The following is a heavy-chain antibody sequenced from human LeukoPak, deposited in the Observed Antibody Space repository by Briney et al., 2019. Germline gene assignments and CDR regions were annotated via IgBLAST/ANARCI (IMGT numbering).Heavy chain of an antibody. CDR2: IIPIFGTA. CDR3: AITYCGGDCYSRGNWFDP. Sequence: SVKVSCKASGGTFSSYAISWVRQAPGQGLEWMGRIIPIFGTANYAQKFQGRVTITTDESTSTAYMELSSLRSEDTAVYYCAITYCGGDCYSRGNWFDPWGQGTLVTVSS. J-gene: IGHJ5*02. CDR1: GGTFSSYA. V-gene: IGHV1-69*05. D-gene: IGHD2-21*02.